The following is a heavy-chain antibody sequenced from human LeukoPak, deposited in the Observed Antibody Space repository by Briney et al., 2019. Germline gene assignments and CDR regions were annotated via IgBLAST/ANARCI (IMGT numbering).Heavy chain of an antibody. CDR3: VESTSGVSTPFQH. V-gene: IGHV3-23*01. CDR2: ISGSGTIT. CDR1: GLTFTKSA. D-gene: IGHD3-10*01. J-gene: IGHJ1*01. Sequence: PGGSLRLSCAASGLTFTKSAMGWVRQAPGKGLDWVSIISGSGTITFYADSVKGCFTISRDNSKNTVYLEMNSLRAEDTAVYYCVESTSGVSTPFQHWGQGTLVTVSS.